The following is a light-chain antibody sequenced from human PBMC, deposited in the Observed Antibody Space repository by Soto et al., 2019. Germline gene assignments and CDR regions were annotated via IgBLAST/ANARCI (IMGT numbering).Light chain of an antibody. J-gene: IGKJ5*01. CDR3: QQDGSSPVT. CDR2: VAS. CDR1: QSVSSNY. Sequence: EIVLTQSPGTLSLSPGERATLSCRASQSVSSNYLAWYQKKSGQSPRLLIYVASSRATGSPDRFSGSGAGTDLSLTISRLRPEDFAAYYCQQDGSSPVTVGQGTRLEIK. V-gene: IGKV3-20*01.